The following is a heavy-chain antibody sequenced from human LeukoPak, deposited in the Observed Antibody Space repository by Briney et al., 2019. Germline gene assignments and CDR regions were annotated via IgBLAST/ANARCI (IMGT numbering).Heavy chain of an antibody. CDR2: IYYGGST. CDR1: GGSISSSSYY. J-gene: IGHJ4*02. CDR3: ARGLLPLYYFDY. Sequence: SSETLSLTCTVSGGSISSSSYYWGWIRQPPGKGLEWIGSIYYGGSTYYNPSLKSRVTISVETSKNQFSLKLSSVTAADTAAYYCARGLLPLYYFDYWGQGTLVTVSS. V-gene: IGHV4-39*07. D-gene: IGHD3-22*01.